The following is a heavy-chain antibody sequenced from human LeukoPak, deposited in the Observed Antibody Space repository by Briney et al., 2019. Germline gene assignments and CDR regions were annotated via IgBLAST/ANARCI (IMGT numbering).Heavy chain of an antibody. D-gene: IGHD2-21*01. V-gene: IGHV4-59*01. J-gene: IGHJ4*02. Sequence: SETLSLTCTVSGGSINNYYWSWIRQPPGKGLEWIGYIYGSGSTNNKPSLKSRVTISVDTSKNQFSLRLTSVTAADTAVYYCARGSRGDPVFDYWGQGSLVTVSS. CDR1: GGSINNYY. CDR3: ARGSRGDPVFDY. CDR2: IYGSGST.